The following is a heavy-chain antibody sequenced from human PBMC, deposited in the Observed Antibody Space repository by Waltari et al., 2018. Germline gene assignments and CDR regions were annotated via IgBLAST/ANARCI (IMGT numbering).Heavy chain of an antibody. CDR2: IYHSGCT. CDR1: GYSISSGYY. D-gene: IGHD6-13*01. J-gene: IGHJ4*02. CDR3: ATTLAAAGFAFDY. V-gene: IGHV4-38-2*01. Sequence: QVQLQESGPGLVKPSETLSLTCAVSGYSISSGYYWGWIRQPPGKGLEWIGSIYHSGCTYYNPSLKSRVTISVDTSKNQFSLKLSSVTAADTAVYYCATTLAAAGFAFDYGGQGTLVTVSS.